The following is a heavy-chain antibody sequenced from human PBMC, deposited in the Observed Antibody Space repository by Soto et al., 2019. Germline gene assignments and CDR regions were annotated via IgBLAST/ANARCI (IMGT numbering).Heavy chain of an antibody. J-gene: IGHJ6*01. V-gene: IGHV4-31*03. CDR2: IYYSGST. Sequence: PSDTLSPTSTVSGGSISRGCYYWSWIRQHPGKGLEWIGYIYYSGSTYYNSALKSRVTLSVDTSKNQFALKLSSVTAADTAVYYCARDHLRFLEWSGYYYYYGMEVWGEGTTVTVSA. CDR3: ARDHLRFLEWSGYYYYYGMEV. D-gene: IGHD3-3*01. CDR1: GGSISRGCYY.